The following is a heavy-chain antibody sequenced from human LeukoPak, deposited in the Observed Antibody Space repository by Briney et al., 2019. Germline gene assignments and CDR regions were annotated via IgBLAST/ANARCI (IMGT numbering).Heavy chain of an antibody. CDR2: IIPIFGTA. V-gene: IGHV1-69*13. Sequence: SVKVPCKASGGTFSSYAISWVRQAPGQGLEWMGGIIPIFGTANYAQKFQGRVTITADESTSTAYMELSSLRSEDTAVYYCARTKYYYGSGPSDYWGQGTLVTVSS. J-gene: IGHJ4*02. CDR1: GGTFSSYA. CDR3: ARTKYYYGSGPSDY. D-gene: IGHD3-10*01.